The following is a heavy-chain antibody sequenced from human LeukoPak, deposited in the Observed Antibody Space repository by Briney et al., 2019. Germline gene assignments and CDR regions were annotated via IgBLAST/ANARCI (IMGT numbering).Heavy chain of an antibody. J-gene: IGHJ4*02. CDR2: ISSSSSTI. V-gene: IGHV3-48*01. D-gene: IGHD3-16*01. Sequence: PGGSLRLSCAASGFTFSTYSMNWVRQAPGKGLEWVSYISSSSSTIYYADSVKGRFTISRDNAKNSLYLQMNGLRAEDTAVYYCARAGGIGYWGQGTLVTVSS. CDR3: ARAGGIGY. CDR1: GFTFSTYS.